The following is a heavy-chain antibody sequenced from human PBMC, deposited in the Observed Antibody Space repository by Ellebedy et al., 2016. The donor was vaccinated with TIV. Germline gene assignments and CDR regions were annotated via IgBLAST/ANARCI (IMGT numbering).Heavy chain of an antibody. CDR1: GFTFSSYW. CDR2: IKQVGSEK. V-gene: IGHV3-7*01. J-gene: IGHJ2*01. Sequence: GGSLRLSCAASGFTFSSYWMSWVRQAPGKGLEWVANIKQVGSEKYYVDSVKGRFTISRDNAKNSLYLQMNSLRAEDTAVYYCARGGAYWYFDLWGRGSLVTVSP. CDR3: ARGGAYWYFDL. D-gene: IGHD4/OR15-4a*01.